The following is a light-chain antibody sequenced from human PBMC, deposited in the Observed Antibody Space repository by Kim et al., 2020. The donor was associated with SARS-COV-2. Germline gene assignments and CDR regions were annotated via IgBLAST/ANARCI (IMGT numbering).Light chain of an antibody. J-gene: IGKJ5*01. CDR1: QSVRRN. V-gene: IGKV3D-15*01. CDR3: QHYINWAST. Sequence: IVMTQSPATLSVSPGERATLSCRASQSVRRNLAWYQQKLGQAPRLLIYGASTRVTGIPARVSGSGSGTEFTLTIYSLQSEDFAVYYCQHYINWASTFVQGTRLEIK. CDR2: GAS.